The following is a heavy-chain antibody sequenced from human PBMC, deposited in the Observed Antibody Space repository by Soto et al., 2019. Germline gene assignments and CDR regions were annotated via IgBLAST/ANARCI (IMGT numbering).Heavy chain of an antibody. V-gene: IGHV3-30*18. D-gene: IGHD1-26*01. Sequence: QVQLVESGGGVVQPGRSLRLSCAASGFTFGIYGMHWVRQAPGKGLEWVALVSYDGSNKDYVDSVKGRFTISRDNSKNTLYLQMNSLRAEGTAVYYCAKDKGYSGSYYVFDYWGQGTLVTVSS. CDR2: VSYDGSNK. CDR1: GFTFGIYG. CDR3: AKDKGYSGSYYVFDY. J-gene: IGHJ4*02.